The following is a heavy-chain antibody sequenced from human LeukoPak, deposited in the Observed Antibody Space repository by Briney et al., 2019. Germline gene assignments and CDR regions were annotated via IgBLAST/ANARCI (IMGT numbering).Heavy chain of an antibody. D-gene: IGHD6-6*01. Sequence: SETLSLTCAVYGGSFSGYYWSWIRQPPGKGLEWVGEINHSGSTNYNPSLKSRVTISVDTSKNQFSLKLSSVTAADTAVYYCASYSSSSYFWGQGTLVTVSS. CDR3: ASYSSSSYF. CDR2: INHSGST. V-gene: IGHV4-34*01. CDR1: GGSFSGYY. J-gene: IGHJ4*02.